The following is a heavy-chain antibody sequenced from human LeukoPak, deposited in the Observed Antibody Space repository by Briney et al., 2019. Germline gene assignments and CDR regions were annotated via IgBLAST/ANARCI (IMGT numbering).Heavy chain of an antibody. V-gene: IGHV1-2*02. D-gene: IGHD2-15*01. CDR2: INPNSGGT. Sequence: GASVKVSCKASGYTFTCYYMHWVRQAPGQGLEWMGWINPNSGGTNYAQKFQGRVTMTRDTSISTAYMELGRLRSDDTAVYYCARDAPRIRCSGGSCPFGYWGQGTLVTVSS. CDR1: GYTFTCYY. J-gene: IGHJ4*02. CDR3: ARDAPRIRCSGGSCPFGY.